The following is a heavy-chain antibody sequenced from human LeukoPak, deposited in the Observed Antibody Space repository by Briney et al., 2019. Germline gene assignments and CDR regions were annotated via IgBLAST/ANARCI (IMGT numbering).Heavy chain of an antibody. V-gene: IGHV3-53*01. Sequence: GGSLRLSCTASGFGVSNNYMSWVRQAPGKGLEWVAVIYSGAATFYADAVKGRFSLSRDNSQNAPFLQMNSLKVEDSAVYYCARDPGLNAFDIWGQGTMVTVSS. CDR1: GFGVSNNY. J-gene: IGHJ3*02. CDR2: IYSGAAT. CDR3: ARDPGLNAFDI.